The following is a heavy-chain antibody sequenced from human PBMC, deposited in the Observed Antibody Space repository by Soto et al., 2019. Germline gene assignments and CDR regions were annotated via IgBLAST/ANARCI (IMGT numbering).Heavy chain of an antibody. CDR3: ARSIVVVTALDY. D-gene: IGHD2-21*02. Sequence: QVQLVQSGAEEKKPGASVKVSCKASGYTFTSYAMHWVRQAPGQRLEWMGWINAGNGNTKYSQKFQGRVTITSDTSASRAYMELSSLRSEDTAVYYCARSIVVVTALDYWGQGTLVTVSS. J-gene: IGHJ4*02. CDR1: GYTFTSYA. CDR2: INAGNGNT. V-gene: IGHV1-3*05.